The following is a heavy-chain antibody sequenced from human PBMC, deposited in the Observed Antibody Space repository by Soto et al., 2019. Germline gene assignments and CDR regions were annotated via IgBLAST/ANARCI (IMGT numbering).Heavy chain of an antibody. V-gene: IGHV3-23*01. Sequence: GGSLRLSCAASGFTFSSYAMNWVRQAPGKGLEWVSVISGSGGGTYYADSVKGRFTISRDNSKNTLYLQMNSLRAEDTAVYYCVRRVSGNYDYWGQGTRVTVSS. CDR2: ISGSGGGT. CDR3: VRRVSGNYDY. CDR1: GFTFSSYA. J-gene: IGHJ4*02. D-gene: IGHD1-7*01.